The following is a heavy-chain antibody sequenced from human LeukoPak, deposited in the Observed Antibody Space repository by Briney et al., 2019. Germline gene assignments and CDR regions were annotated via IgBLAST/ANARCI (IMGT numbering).Heavy chain of an antibody. CDR2: IYYSRSP. D-gene: IGHD4-23*01. CDR3: ARDRGGNSFWYFDL. CDR1: GVPLSSGDYY. J-gene: IGHJ2*01. Sequence: SEPLSLPCTVSGVPLSSGDYYWRWIPHPPGEGLECIGYIYYSRSPHYSPSLNSRVTISIDTPKNEFSLKLSSVTAADTAVYYCARDRGGNSFWYFDLWGRGTLVTVSS. V-gene: IGHV4-30-4*01.